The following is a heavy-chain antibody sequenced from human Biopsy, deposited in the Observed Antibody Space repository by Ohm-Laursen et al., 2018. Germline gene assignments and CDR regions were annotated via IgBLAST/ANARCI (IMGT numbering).Heavy chain of an antibody. J-gene: IGHJ4*02. CDR3: VLASFDY. V-gene: IGHV1-46*01. Sequence: ASVKVSRKVSGYTFTTYYIHWVRQAPGQGLEWMGIINPGGNSTAYTQNFQGRVTMTWDTSTTTVYMELSSLRSEDTAVYYCVLASFDYWGQGTLVTVPS. CDR2: INPGGNST. CDR1: GYTFTTYY.